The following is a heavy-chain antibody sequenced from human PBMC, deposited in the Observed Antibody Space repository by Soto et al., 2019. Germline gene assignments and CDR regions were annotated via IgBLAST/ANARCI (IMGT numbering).Heavy chain of an antibody. D-gene: IGHD3-22*01. Sequence: ASVKVSCKASGYTFTSYGISWVRQAPGQGLEWMGWISAYNGNTNYAQKLQGRVTMTTDTSTSTAYMELRSLRSDDTAVYYCARDHRYYYDSSGYPPFDYWGQGTLVTVPP. CDR1: GYTFTSYG. CDR3: ARDHRYYYDSSGYPPFDY. CDR2: ISAYNGNT. J-gene: IGHJ4*02. V-gene: IGHV1-18*01.